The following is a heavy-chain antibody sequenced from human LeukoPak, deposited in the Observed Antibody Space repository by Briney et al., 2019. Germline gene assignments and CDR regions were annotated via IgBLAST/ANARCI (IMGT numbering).Heavy chain of an antibody. CDR3: ARAEKTAMVPFDS. Sequence: GGSLRLSCAASGFTLSDYYMSWIRQAPGKGLEWVSYIGPSGSTMYYADSVKGRFTISRDNAKNSLYLQMNSLRVEGTAVYYCARAEKTAMVPFDSWGQGTLVTVSS. D-gene: IGHD5-18*01. J-gene: IGHJ4*02. CDR1: GFTLSDYY. V-gene: IGHV3-11*04. CDR2: IGPSGSTM.